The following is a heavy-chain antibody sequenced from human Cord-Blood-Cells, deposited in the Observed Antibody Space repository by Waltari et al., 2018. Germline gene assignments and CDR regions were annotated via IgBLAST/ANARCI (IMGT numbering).Heavy chain of an antibody. V-gene: IGHV3-33*01. CDR2: IWCDGSNK. D-gene: IGHD1-26*01. Sequence: QVQLVESGGGVVQPGRSLRLSCAASGFTFSSYGMHWVRQAPGKGLEWVAVIWCDGSNKYYADSVKGRFTIARDNSKNTLYLQMNSLRAEDTAVYYCARGGSGSYWYFDLWGRGTLVTVSS. CDR3: ARGGSGSYWYFDL. J-gene: IGHJ2*01. CDR1: GFTFSSYG.